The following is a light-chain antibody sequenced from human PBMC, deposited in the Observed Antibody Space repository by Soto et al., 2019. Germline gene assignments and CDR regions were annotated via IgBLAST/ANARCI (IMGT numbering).Light chain of an antibody. J-gene: IGKJ2*01. CDR1: QRISSY. V-gene: IGKV1-39*01. CDR3: QQSYRTPYT. Sequence: DIQMTQSPSSLSASVGDRVTITCRASQRISSYLNWYQQKPGKAPELLIYAASTLQSGVPPRFSGSGSGTDFTLTISSLQPEDFATYYCQQSYRTPYTFGQGTKLEIK. CDR2: AAS.